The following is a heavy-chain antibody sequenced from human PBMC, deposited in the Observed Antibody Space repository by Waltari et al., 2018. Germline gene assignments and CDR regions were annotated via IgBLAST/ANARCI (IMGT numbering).Heavy chain of an antibody. CDR2: VRGIGGST. V-gene: IGHV3-23*01. J-gene: IGHJ4*02. D-gene: IGHD5-18*01. CDR3: AKEGSGYSYADY. CDR1: GFTFSSYA. Sequence: EVQLLESGGGLVQPGGSLRLSCAASGFTFSSYAMSWVRQAPGKGLGGLSAVRGIGGSTYYADSGKGRFTISRDNSKNTLYLQMNSLRAEDTAVYYCAKEGSGYSYADYWGQGTLVTVSS.